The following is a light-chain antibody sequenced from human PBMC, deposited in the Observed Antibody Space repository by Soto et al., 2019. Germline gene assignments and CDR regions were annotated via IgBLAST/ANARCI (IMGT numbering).Light chain of an antibody. J-gene: IGKJ1*01. Sequence: DIQMTQSPSSLYASVGDSVTITCRASQSISRYLNWYQQKTGRAPQLLIYAASSLQSGVPSSFSGSGSGTDFTLTISSLQPEDCATYYCQQSYSTPVAFGQGTKLEIK. CDR3: QQSYSTPVA. CDR1: QSISRY. V-gene: IGKV1-39*01. CDR2: AAS.